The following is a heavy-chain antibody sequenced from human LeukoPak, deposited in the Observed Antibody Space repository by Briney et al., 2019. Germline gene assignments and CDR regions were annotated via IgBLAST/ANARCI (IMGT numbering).Heavy chain of an antibody. CDR3: ARHGGSWTFDY. Sequence: SETLSLTCTVSGVSISSYYWSWIRQPPGKGVEWIGYLYDSGSTNYNPSLKSRVTISVDTSKNQFSLKPSSVTAADTAVYYCARHGGSWTFDYWAREPWSPSPQ. CDR1: GVSISSYY. CDR2: LYDSGST. V-gene: IGHV4-59*08. D-gene: IGHD6-13*01. J-gene: IGHJ4*02.